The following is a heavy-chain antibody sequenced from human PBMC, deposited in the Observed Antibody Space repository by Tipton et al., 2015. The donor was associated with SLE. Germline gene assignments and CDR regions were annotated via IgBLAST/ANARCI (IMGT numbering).Heavy chain of an antibody. CDR1: GYSISSGYY. D-gene: IGHD2-2*01. CDR3: ARALIVVVPAAMREVDYYGMDV. CDR2: IYHSGST. Sequence: LRLSCAVSGYSISSGYYWGWIRQPPGKGLEWIGSIYHSGSTYYNPSLKSRVTISVDTSKNQFSLKLSSVTAADTAVYYCARALIVVVPAAMREVDYYGMDVWGQGTTVTVSS. J-gene: IGHJ6*02. V-gene: IGHV4-38-2*01.